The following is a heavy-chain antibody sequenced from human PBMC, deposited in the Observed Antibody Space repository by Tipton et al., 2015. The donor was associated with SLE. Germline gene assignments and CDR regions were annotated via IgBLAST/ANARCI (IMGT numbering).Heavy chain of an antibody. CDR1: GGSFSNYY. V-gene: IGHV4-34*01. J-gene: IGHJ4*02. CDR3: ATVDTAMVGTGFDY. D-gene: IGHD5-18*01. Sequence: TLSLTCAVYGGSFSNYYWSWIRQPPGKGLEWIGEINHSGNTNYNPSLKSRVTISVDTSKNQFSLKLSSVTAADTAVYYCATVDTAMVGTGFDYWGQGTLVTVSS. CDR2: INHSGNT.